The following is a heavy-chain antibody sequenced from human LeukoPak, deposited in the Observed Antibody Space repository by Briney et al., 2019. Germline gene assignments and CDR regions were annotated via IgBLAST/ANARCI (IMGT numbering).Heavy chain of an antibody. V-gene: IGHV3-23*01. J-gene: IGHJ6*03. CDR3: AKRGNQGSGHHYLDV. CDR1: GFTFSSYD. D-gene: IGHD3-10*01. CDR2: IPATGYTT. Sequence: GGSLTLSCAASGFTFSSYDMSWVRQAPGKGLEWVSSIPATGYTTYYADSVMGRFTVSRDNSENTLYLQMNTLRAEDTAVYYCAKRGNQGSGHHYLDVWGKGTTVSVSS.